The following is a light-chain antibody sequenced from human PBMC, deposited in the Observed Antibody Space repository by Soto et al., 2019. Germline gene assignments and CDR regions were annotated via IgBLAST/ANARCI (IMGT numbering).Light chain of an antibody. Sequence: SVLTQPPSVSGAPGQRVTISCTGSSSNIGAGYDVHWYQQLPGTAPKLLIYGNSNRPSGVPDRFSGSKSGTSASLAITGLQADDEAVYYCQSYDSSLSGHVVFGGGTKLTVL. CDR2: GNS. CDR3: QSYDSSLSGHVV. J-gene: IGLJ2*01. V-gene: IGLV1-40*01. CDR1: SSNIGAGYD.